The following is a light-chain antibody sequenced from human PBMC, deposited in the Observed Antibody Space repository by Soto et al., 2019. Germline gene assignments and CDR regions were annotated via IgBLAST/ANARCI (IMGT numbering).Light chain of an antibody. Sequence: EIVLTQSPGTLSLSPGERATLSCRSSQSVSSSYLAWHQHTPGQAPRLLIYDVSSRATGIPDRFSGSGSGTDFTLTISRLEPDYFAVYYCQQYGSSPTFGQGTKVEIK. CDR1: QSVSSSY. V-gene: IGKV3-20*01. CDR3: QQYGSSPT. CDR2: DVS. J-gene: IGKJ1*01.